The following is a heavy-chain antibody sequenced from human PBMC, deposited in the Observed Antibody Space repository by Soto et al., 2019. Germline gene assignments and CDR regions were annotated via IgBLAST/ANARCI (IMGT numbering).Heavy chain of an antibody. J-gene: IGHJ4*02. CDR1: GGSISSSSYS. Sequence: SETLSLTCTVSGGSISSSSYSWGWIRQPPGKGLEWIGSIYYRGNTYYNPSLQTRVTISLDKSKSQFSLKLTSVTAADSAVYFCARLEGLATISYYFDFWGQGALVTVSS. CDR2: IYYRGNT. D-gene: IGHD3-9*01. CDR3: ARLEGLATISYYFDF. V-gene: IGHV4-39*01.